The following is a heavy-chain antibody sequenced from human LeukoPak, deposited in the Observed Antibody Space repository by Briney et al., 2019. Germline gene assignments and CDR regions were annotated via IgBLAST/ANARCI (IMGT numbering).Heavy chain of an antibody. Sequence: PSETLSLTCTVSGGSISSYYWSWIRQPAGKGLERIGRIYTSGSTNYNPSLKSRVTISIDTSKNQFSLKLSSVTAADTAVYYCARVKYCSSSSCLGGFDPWGQGTLVTVSS. CDR1: GGSISSYY. J-gene: IGHJ5*02. CDR3: ARVKYCSSSSCLGGFDP. V-gene: IGHV4-4*07. CDR2: IYTSGST. D-gene: IGHD2-2*01.